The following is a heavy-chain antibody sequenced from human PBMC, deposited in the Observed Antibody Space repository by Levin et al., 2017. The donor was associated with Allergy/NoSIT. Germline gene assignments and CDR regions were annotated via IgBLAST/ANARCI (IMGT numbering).Heavy chain of an antibody. CDR3: AKDFSSSWYVSGY. D-gene: IGHD6-13*01. V-gene: IGHV3-23*01. CDR2: ISGSGGST. Sequence: GESLKISCAASGFTFSSYAMSWVRQAPGKGLEWVSAISGSGGSTYYADSVKGRFTISRDNSKNTLYLQMNSLRAEDTAVYYCAKDFSSSWYVSGYWGQGTLVTVSS. J-gene: IGHJ4*02. CDR1: GFTFSSYA.